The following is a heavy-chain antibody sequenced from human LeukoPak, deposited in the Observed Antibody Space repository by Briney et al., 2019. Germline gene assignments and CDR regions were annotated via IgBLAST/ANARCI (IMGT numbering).Heavy chain of an antibody. J-gene: IGHJ4*02. D-gene: IGHD5-18*01. CDR2: ISSSGSTI. CDR1: GFTFSSYE. V-gene: IGHV3-48*03. Sequence: GGSLRLSCAASGFTFSSYEMNWVRQAPGKGLEWVSYISSSGSTIYYADSVKGRFTISRDNAKNSLHLQMNSLRAEDTAVYYCAREEYSYGSENFDYWGQGTLVTVSS. CDR3: AREEYSYGSENFDY.